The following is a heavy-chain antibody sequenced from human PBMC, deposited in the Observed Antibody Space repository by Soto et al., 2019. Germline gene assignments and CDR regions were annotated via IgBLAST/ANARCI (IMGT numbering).Heavy chain of an antibody. Sequence: QLQLQESGSGLAKPSQTLSLTCAVSGGSISSGGYSWSWIRQPPGKGLEWIAYIYHSGSTYYNPSLKSRVTISVDRSKNQFSLKLSSMTAADTAVYYCARVPYPWGQGTLVTVSS. J-gene: IGHJ5*02. CDR1: GGSISSGGYS. CDR2: IYHSGST. V-gene: IGHV4-30-2*01. CDR3: ARVPYP.